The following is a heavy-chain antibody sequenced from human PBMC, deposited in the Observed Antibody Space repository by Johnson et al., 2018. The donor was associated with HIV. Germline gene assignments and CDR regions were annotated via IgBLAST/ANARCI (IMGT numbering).Heavy chain of an antibody. CDR3: AKDMVRGFWGDAFDI. Sequence: QVQLVESGGGVVQPGRSLRLSCAASGFIFRTNGMHWVRQAPGKGLEWVSFIQYDGSDKSYADSVEGRFTISRDNSKNTLYLQMNNLRTEDTGLYYCAKDMVRGFWGDAFDIWGQGTMVTVSS. CDR2: IQYDGSDK. V-gene: IGHV3-30*18. J-gene: IGHJ3*02. CDR1: GFIFRTNG. D-gene: IGHD3-10*01.